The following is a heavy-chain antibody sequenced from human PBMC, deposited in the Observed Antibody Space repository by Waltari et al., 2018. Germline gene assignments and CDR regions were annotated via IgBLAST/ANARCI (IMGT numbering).Heavy chain of an antibody. D-gene: IGHD3-10*01. CDR1: GFTFSSYE. J-gene: IGHJ4*02. CDR3: ASGGLFPFDY. CDR2: ISSSGSTI. Sequence: EVQLVESGGGLVQPGGSLRLSCAASGFTFSSYEMNGVRQAPGKGLEWVSYISSSGSTIYYADSVKGRFTISRDNAKNSLYLQMNSLRAEDTAVYYCASGGLFPFDYWGQGTLATVSS. V-gene: IGHV3-48*03.